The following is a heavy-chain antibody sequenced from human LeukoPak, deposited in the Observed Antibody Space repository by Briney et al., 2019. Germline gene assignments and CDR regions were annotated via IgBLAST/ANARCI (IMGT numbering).Heavy chain of an antibody. Sequence: GRSLRLSCAASGFTFDDYAMHWVRQAPGKGLEWVSGISWNSGSIGYADSVKGRFTISRDNAKNSLYLQMNSLRAEDTALYYCAKAKPHSSGYYDYYYYYKDVWGKGTTVTVSS. CDR2: ISWNSGSI. D-gene: IGHD3-22*01. V-gene: IGHV3-9*01. J-gene: IGHJ6*03. CDR3: AKAKPHSSGYYDYYYYYKDV. CDR1: GFTFDDYA.